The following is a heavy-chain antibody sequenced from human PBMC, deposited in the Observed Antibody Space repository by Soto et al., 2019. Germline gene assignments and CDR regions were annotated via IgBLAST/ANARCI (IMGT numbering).Heavy chain of an antibody. CDR2: IYHSGST. CDR1: GGSISSSNW. J-gene: IGHJ6*02. Sequence: SETLSLTCAVSGGSISSSNWWSWVRQPPGKGLEWIGEIYHSGSTNYNPSLKSRVTISVDKSKNQFSLKLSSVTAADTAVYYCAVSHSRCHYYYYGMDVWGQGTTVTVSS. V-gene: IGHV4-4*02. D-gene: IGHD2-21*01. CDR3: AVSHSRCHYYYYGMDV.